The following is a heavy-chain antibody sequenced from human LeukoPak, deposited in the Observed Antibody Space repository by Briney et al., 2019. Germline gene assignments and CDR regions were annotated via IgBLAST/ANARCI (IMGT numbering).Heavy chain of an antibody. CDR3: VRQRLWSDL. Sequence: GGSLRLSCAASGFTFSSFWMHWVRQAPGKGLVWVSRINTDGSSTDYADSVKGRFTISRDNAKNTLYLQMNGLRAEDTAVYYCVRQRLWSDLWGQGALVIVSS. V-gene: IGHV3-74*01. J-gene: IGHJ5*02. D-gene: IGHD4/OR15-4a*01. CDR1: GFTFSSFW. CDR2: INTDGSST.